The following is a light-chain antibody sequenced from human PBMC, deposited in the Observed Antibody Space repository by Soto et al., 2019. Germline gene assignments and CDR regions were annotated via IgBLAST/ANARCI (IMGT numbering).Light chain of an antibody. CDR1: SSDIGGYNF. J-gene: IGLJ2*01. Sequence: QSALTQPPSASGSRGQSVTISCTGTSSDIGGYNFVSWYQQHPGKAPKLMIYDVSKRPSGVPDRFSGSKSGNTASLTVSGLQAEDEADYYCSSYAGINNLVFGGGTQLTVL. CDR2: DVS. CDR3: SSYAGINNLV. V-gene: IGLV2-8*01.